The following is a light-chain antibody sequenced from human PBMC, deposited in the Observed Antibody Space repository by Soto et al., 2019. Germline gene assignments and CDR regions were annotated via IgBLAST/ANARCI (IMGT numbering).Light chain of an antibody. CDR1: QSVSSSY. CDR3: QQYGGSPHT. Sequence: EIVLTQPQCTLSLSPGERATLSCRASQSVSSSYLAWYQHKPGQAPRLLIYGASSRAAGIPDRFSGSGSGTDFTLAISRLEPEDFAVYYCQQYGGSPHTFGQGTKLQIK. CDR2: GAS. J-gene: IGKJ2*01. V-gene: IGKV3-20*01.